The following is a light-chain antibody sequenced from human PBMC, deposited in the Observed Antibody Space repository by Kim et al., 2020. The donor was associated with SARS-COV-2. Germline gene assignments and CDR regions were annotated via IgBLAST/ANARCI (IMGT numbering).Light chain of an antibody. V-gene: IGLV3-21*01. CDR1: NIGSKS. CDR2: YDS. J-gene: IGLJ3*02. CDR3: QVWASSSDNRV. Sequence: SYELTQPPSVSVAPGKTARITCGGNNIGSKSVHWYQQKPGQAPVLVIYYDSDRPSGIPERFSGSNSGNTATLTLSRVEAGDEADYYCQVWASSSDNRVFG.